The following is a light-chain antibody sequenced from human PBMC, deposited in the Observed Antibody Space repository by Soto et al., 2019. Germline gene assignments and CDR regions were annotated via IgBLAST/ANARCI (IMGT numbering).Light chain of an antibody. Sequence: AIRMTQSPSSFSASTVDRFTITCRASQGISSYLAWYQQKPGKAPKLLIYAASTLQSGVPSRFSGSGSGTDFTLTISCLQSEDFATYYCQQYYSYPWTFGQGTKVDIK. CDR3: QQYYSYPWT. J-gene: IGKJ1*01. V-gene: IGKV1-8*01. CDR2: AAS. CDR1: QGISSY.